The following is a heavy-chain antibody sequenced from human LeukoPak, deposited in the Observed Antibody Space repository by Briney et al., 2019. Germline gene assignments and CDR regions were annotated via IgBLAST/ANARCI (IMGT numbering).Heavy chain of an antibody. V-gene: IGHV4-39*07. J-gene: IGHJ6*03. CDR1: GGSISSSSYY. Sequence: SETLSLTCTVSGGSISSSSYYWGWIRQPPGKGLEWIGNIYYSGSTYYNPSLKSRVTISVDMSKNQFSLKLSSVTAADTAVYYCARERLDEVTDSYYYYMDAWGKGTTVTVSS. CDR3: ARERLDEVTDSYYYYMDA. D-gene: IGHD2-21*02. CDR2: IYYSGST.